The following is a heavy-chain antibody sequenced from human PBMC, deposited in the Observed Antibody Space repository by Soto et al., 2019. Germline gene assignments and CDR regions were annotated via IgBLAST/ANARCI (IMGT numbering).Heavy chain of an antibody. D-gene: IGHD3-10*01. Sequence: GGSGEVSCEVFGNTPPEIFLPWGGPAPGKRFEWMGGFDPEGGEAIYEQKWDGRGTVTRDTVTGTAYMELRGLKSDDTAVYYCATPTPLRGAMITNINFDFWGQGTPVTGS. CDR2: FDPEGGEA. CDR3: ATPTPLRGAMITNINFDF. CDR1: GNTPPEIF. V-gene: IGHV1-24*01. J-gene: IGHJ4*02.